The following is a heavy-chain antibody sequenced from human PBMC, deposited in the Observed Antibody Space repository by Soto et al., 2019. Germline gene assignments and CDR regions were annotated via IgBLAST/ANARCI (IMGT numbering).Heavy chain of an antibody. J-gene: IGHJ6*03. V-gene: IGHV4-39*01. CDR1: GGSISSSSYY. Sequence: QLQLQESGPGLVKPSETLSLTCTVSGGSISSSSYYWGWIRQPPGKGLEWIGSIYYSGSTYYNPSLKSRVTISVDTSKNQFSLKLSSVTAADTAVYYCARVSAYSYGPGYYYYYYMDVWGKGTTVTVSS. CDR2: IYYSGST. D-gene: IGHD5-18*01. CDR3: ARVSAYSYGPGYYYYYYMDV.